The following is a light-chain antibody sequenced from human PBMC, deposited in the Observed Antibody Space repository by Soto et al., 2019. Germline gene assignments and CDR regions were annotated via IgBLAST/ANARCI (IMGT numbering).Light chain of an antibody. CDR1: QTVSSH. CDR3: QQRSNWPMYT. J-gene: IGKJ2*01. Sequence: EVVLTQSPATVSLSPGARATLSCRASQTVSSHFAWYQQKPGQAPRLLIYDTSNRATGVPARFSGSGSGTDFTLSISSLEPEDFAVYYCQQRSNWPMYTFGQGTRLEI. V-gene: IGKV3-11*01. CDR2: DTS.